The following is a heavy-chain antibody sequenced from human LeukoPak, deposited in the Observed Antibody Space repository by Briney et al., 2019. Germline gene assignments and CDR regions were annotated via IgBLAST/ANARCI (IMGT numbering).Heavy chain of an antibody. CDR2: MNPNSGNT. CDR3: ARGMYSSGWYGSDY. J-gene: IGHJ4*02. V-gene: IGHV1-8*01. CDR1: GYTFASYD. D-gene: IGHD6-19*01. Sequence: GASVKVSCKASGYTFASYDINWVRQATGQGLEWMGWMNPNSGNTGYAQKFQGRVTMTRNTSISTAYMELSSLRSEDTAVYYCARGMYSSGWYGSDYWGQGTLVTVSS.